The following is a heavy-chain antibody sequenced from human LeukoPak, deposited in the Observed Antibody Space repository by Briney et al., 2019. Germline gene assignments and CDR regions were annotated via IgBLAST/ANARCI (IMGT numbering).Heavy chain of an antibody. CDR2: IKQDGSEK. CDR3: ARVSWAAAGDFDY. V-gene: IGHV3-7*01. Sequence: PGGSLRLSCAASGFTFSSYWMSWVRQAPGKGLEWVANIKQDGSEKYYVDSVKGRFTISRDNAKNSPYLQMNSLRAEDTAVYYCARVSWAAAGDFDYWGQGTLVTVSS. CDR1: GFTFSSYW. J-gene: IGHJ4*02. D-gene: IGHD6-13*01.